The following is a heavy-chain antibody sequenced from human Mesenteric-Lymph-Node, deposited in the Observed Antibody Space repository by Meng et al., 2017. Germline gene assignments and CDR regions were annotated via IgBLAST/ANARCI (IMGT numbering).Heavy chain of an antibody. D-gene: IGHD2-21*01. CDR3: ARDSDESINGMDV. J-gene: IGHJ6*02. Sequence: SVKVSCKASGGTFSSYAISWVRQAPGQGLDWMGGIIPIFCTADYAQKFQGRVTITADKSTSTAYMELSSLRSEDTAVYYCARDSDESINGMDVWGQGTTVTVSS. CDR2: IIPIFCTA. CDR1: GGTFSSYA. V-gene: IGHV1-69*06.